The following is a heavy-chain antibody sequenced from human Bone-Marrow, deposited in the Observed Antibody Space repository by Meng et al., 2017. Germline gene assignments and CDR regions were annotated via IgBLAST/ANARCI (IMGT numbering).Heavy chain of an antibody. CDR3: ARGEIVATTAHYYYYYGMDV. V-gene: IGHV4-31*03. CDR1: GGSITSGGYY. D-gene: IGHD5-12*01. CDR2: IHYSGST. J-gene: IGHJ6*01. Sequence: TLSLPFTVSGGSITSGGYYWSWIRQHPGKGLEWIGYIHYSGSTYYNPSLKSRVTISVDTSKNQFSLKLSSVTAADTAVYYCARGEIVATTAHYYYYYGMDVWGQGNTVTVSS.